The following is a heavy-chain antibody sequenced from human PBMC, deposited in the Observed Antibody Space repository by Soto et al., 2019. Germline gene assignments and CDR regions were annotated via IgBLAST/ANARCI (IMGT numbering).Heavy chain of an antibody. V-gene: IGHV1-69*02. CDR1: GGTFSSYT. J-gene: IGHJ3*02. CDR2: IIPLRGIA. Sequence: QVQLVQSGAEVTKPGSSVKVSCKASGGTFSSYTISWVRQAPGQGLEWMGRIIPLRGIANYAQKFQGRVTITADKSTSRGYMELTSLRSADTAVYCCAAPGVYQARWYSFDIWGQGRMVTVCS. D-gene: IGHD4-17*01. CDR3: AAPGVYQARWYSFDI.